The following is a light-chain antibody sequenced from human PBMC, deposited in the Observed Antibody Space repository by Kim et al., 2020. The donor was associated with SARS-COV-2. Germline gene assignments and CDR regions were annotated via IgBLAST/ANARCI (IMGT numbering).Light chain of an antibody. J-gene: IGKJ4*01. V-gene: IGKV3-11*01. CDR3: QQSINGPLT. CDR1: QSVSSY. Sequence: EIVLTQSPATLSLSPGERATLSCRASQSVSSYLAWYQQKPGQAPRLLIYDASNRATGIPARFSGSGSGTDFTLTISSLEPEDFVVYYCQQSINGPLTFGGGTKVDIK. CDR2: DAS.